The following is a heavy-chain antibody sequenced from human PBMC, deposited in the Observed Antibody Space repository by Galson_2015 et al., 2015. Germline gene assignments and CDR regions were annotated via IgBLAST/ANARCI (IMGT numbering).Heavy chain of an antibody. CDR1: GHTFTSYY. CDR2: INPSGGNT. V-gene: IGHV1-46*01. J-gene: IGHJ6*03. D-gene: IGHD4-11*01. Sequence: SVKVSCKASGHTFTSYYIHWVRQAPGQGLEWMGIINPSGGNTSYAQKFQGRVTMTRDTSTSTVYMELSSLRSEDTAVYYCARAFDSTVTTSYYYYMDVWGKGTTVTVSS. CDR3: ARAFDSTVTTSYYYYMDV.